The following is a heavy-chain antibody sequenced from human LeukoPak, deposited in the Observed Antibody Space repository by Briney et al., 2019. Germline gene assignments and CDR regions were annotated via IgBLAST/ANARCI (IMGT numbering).Heavy chain of an antibody. D-gene: IGHD5-12*01. CDR2: ISYDGSNK. CDR1: GFPFSSYE. Sequence: QTGGSLRLSCAASGFPFSSYEMNWVRQAPGKGLEWVAVISYDGSNKYYADSVKGRFTISRGNSKNTLYLQMNSLRAEDTAVYYCASPGPSMDIFSGAPREVVVYGMDVWGKGTTVTVSS. J-gene: IGHJ6*04. CDR3: ASPGPSMDIFSGAPREVVVYGMDV. V-gene: IGHV3-30*04.